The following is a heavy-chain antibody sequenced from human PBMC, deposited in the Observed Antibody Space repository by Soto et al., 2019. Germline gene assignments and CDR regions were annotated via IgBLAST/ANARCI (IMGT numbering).Heavy chain of an antibody. V-gene: IGHV1-18*04. CDR3: ARDFYPVAYFFDY. D-gene: IGHD2-21*01. Sequence: GASVKVSCKPSGYTFTNHGISWVRQAPGQGLEWVGWVSGYNDKTKSAQKFKGRVTMTTDTSTSTAYMELRSLRSDDTAVYYCARDFYPVAYFFDYWGQGTLVTVSS. J-gene: IGHJ4*02. CDR1: GYTFTNHG. CDR2: VSGYNDKT.